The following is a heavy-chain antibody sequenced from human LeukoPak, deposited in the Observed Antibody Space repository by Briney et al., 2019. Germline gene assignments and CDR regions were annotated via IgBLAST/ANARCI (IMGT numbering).Heavy chain of an antibody. V-gene: IGHV1-69*04. CDR3: ARVAAEYYYGSGTEFDY. CDR2: IIPILGIA. CDR1: GGTFSSYA. D-gene: IGHD3-10*01. J-gene: IGHJ4*02. Sequence: SVKVSCKASGGTFSSYAISWVRQAPGQVLEWMGRIIPILGIANYAQKFQGRVTITADKSTSTAYMELSSLRSEDTAVYYCARVAAEYYYGSGTEFDYWGQGTLVTVSS.